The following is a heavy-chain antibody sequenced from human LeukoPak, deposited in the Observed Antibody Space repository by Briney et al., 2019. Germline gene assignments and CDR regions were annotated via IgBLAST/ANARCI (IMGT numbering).Heavy chain of an antibody. J-gene: IGHJ1*01. D-gene: IGHD3-16*02. V-gene: IGHV4-34*01. Sequence: PSETLSLTCAVYGGSFSGYYWSCIRQPPGKGLEWIGEINHSGSTNYNPSLKSRVTISVDTSKNQFSLKLSSVTAADTAVYYCARGLSAWSLHEYFQHWGQGTLVTVSS. CDR2: INHSGST. CDR1: GGSFSGYY. CDR3: ARGLSAWSLHEYFQH.